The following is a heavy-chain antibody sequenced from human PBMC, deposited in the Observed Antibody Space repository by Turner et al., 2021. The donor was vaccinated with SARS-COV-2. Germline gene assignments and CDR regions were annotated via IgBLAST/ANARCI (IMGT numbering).Heavy chain of an antibody. CDR1: GLTVSSNY. D-gene: IGHD5-12*01. Sequence: EVQLVESGGGLIQPGGSLRLSCAASGLTVSSNYMSWVRQAPGKGLEWVSAIRGSGGSTFYADSVKGRFTISRDNSKNTLYLQMNSLRAEDTAVYYCVVPAAVMWATMGAFDIWGQGTMVTVSS. V-gene: IGHV3-23*04. CDR3: VVPAAVMWATMGAFDI. J-gene: IGHJ3*02. CDR2: IRGSGGST.